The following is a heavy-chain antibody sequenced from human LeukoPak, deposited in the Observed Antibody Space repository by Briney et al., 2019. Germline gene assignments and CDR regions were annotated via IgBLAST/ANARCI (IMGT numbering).Heavy chain of an antibody. J-gene: IGHJ3*02. V-gene: IGHV1-2*02. CDR3: ARGITMVRGVIYI. D-gene: IGHD3-10*01. CDR2: INPNSGGT. Sequence: ASVKVSCKASGYTFTGYYMHWVRQAPGQGLEWMGWINPNSGGTNYAQKFQGRVTMTRDTSISTAYMELSRLGSDDTAVYYCARGITMVRGVIYIWGQGTMVTVSS. CDR1: GYTFTGYY.